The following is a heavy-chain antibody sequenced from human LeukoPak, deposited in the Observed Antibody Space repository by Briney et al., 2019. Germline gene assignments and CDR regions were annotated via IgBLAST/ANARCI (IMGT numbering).Heavy chain of an antibody. CDR2: ISYDGSNK. Sequence: GGSLRLSCAASGFTFSSYGMHWVRQAPCKGLEWVAVISYDGSNKYYADSVKGRFTISRDNSKNTLYLQMNSLRAEDTAVYYCAKGLIAAAGDDYWGQGTLVTVSS. J-gene: IGHJ4*02. D-gene: IGHD6-13*01. CDR1: GFTFSSYG. V-gene: IGHV3-30*18. CDR3: AKGLIAAAGDDY.